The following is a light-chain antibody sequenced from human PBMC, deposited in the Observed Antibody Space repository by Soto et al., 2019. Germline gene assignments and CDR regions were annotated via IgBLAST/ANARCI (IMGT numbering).Light chain of an antibody. V-gene: IGKV3-20*01. J-gene: IGKJ1*01. CDR2: GAS. Sequence: EIVLTQSPGTLSLSLGERATLSCRASQSVSSSYLAWYQQKPGQATRLLIYGASSRATGITDRFSGSGSGTDFTLTISRLEPEDFAVYYCQQYDSSPKTFGQGTKVE. CDR3: QQYDSSPKT. CDR1: QSVSSSY.